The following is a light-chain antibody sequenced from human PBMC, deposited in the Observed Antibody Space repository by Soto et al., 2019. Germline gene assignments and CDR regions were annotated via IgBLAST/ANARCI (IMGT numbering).Light chain of an antibody. V-gene: IGLV4-69*01. CDR3: QTWGTGIQV. Sequence: QPVLTQSPSASASLGASVKLTCTLSSVHSSYAIAWHQQQPEKGPRYLMKLNSDGSHSKGDGIPDRFSGSSSGAERYLTISSLQSEDEADYYCQTWGTGIQVFGTRTKVTVL. CDR2: LNSDGSH. CDR1: SVHSSYA. J-gene: IGLJ1*01.